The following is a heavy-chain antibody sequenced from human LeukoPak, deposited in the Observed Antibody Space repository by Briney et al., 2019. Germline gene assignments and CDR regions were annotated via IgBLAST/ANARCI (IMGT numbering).Heavy chain of an antibody. J-gene: IGHJ5*02. CDR2: IYYSGST. Sequence: SETLSLTCTVSGGSISRSSYYWGWIRQPPGKGLEWIGSIYYSGSTYYNPSLKSRVTISVDTSKNQFSLKLSSVTAADTAVYYCARLDDILTGYYANWFDPWGQGTLVTVSS. V-gene: IGHV4-39*01. D-gene: IGHD3-9*01. CDR1: GGSISRSSYY. CDR3: ARLDDILTGYYANWFDP.